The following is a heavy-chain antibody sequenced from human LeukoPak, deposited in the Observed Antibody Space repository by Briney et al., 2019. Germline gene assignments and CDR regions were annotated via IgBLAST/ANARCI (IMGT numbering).Heavy chain of an antibody. Sequence: PSETLSLTCAVYGGSFSGYYWSWIRQPPGKGLEWIGEINHSGSTNYNPSLKSRITISVDTSKNQFSLKLNSVTATDTAVYYCARHYGPWGQGTLVTVSS. D-gene: IGHD3-16*01. CDR2: INHSGST. CDR3: ARHYGP. J-gene: IGHJ4*02. CDR1: GGSFSGYY. V-gene: IGHV4-34*01.